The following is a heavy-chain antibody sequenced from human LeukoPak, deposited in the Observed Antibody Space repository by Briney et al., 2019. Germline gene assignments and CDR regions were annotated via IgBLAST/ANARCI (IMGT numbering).Heavy chain of an antibody. CDR1: GFTFSSYG. CDR3: ARDAYYDYVWGSYRQSFDY. D-gene: IGHD3-16*02. V-gene: IGHV3-48*04. CDR2: ISSSSSTI. J-gene: IGHJ4*02. Sequence: GRSLRLSCAASGFTFSSYGMHWVRQAPGKGLEWVLYISSSSSTIYYADSVKGRFTISRDNAKNSLYLQMNSLRAEDTAVYYCARDAYYDYVWGSYRQSFDYWGQGTLVTVSS.